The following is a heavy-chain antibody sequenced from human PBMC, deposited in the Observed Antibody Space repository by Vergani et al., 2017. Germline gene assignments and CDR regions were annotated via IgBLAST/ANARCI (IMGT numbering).Heavy chain of an antibody. Sequence: VSCKASGGTFSSYAISWVRQAPGQGLEWMGGIIPIFGTANYAQKFQGRVTITADESTSTAYMELSSLRSEDTAVYYCASITLGYCSSTSCYTRGGGFDYMDVWGKGTTVTVSS. CDR1: GGTFSSYA. V-gene: IGHV1-69*01. J-gene: IGHJ6*03. CDR2: IIPIFGTA. D-gene: IGHD2-2*02. CDR3: ASITLGYCSSTSCYTRGGGFDYMDV.